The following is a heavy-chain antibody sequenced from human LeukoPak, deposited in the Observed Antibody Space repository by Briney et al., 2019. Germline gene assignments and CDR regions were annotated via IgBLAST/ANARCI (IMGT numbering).Heavy chain of an antibody. D-gene: IGHD2-2*01. V-gene: IGHV1-2*02. CDR2: INPSSGGT. J-gene: IGHJ4*02. Sequence: ASVKVSCKASGYTFTGYYMHWVRQAPGQGLEWMGWINPSSGGTNYAQKFQGRVTMTRDTSISAAYMELSRLRSDDTAVYYCARDVGEYCSSVSCYASDYWGQGTLVTVSS. CDR1: GYTFTGYY. CDR3: ARDVGEYCSSVSCYASDY.